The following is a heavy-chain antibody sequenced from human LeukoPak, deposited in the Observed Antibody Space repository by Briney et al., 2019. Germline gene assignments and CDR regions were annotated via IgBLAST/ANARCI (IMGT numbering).Heavy chain of an antibody. D-gene: IGHD6-19*01. J-gene: IGHJ3*02. CDR1: GFTFSDYY. CDR3: AKGSSGWYWIDAFDI. CDR2: ISGSGGST. Sequence: PGGSLRLSCAASGFTFSDYYMSWVRQAPGKGLEWVSAISGSGGSTYYADSVKGRFTISRDNSKNTLYLQMNSLRAEDTAVYYCAKGSSGWYWIDAFDIWGQGTMVTVSS. V-gene: IGHV3-23*01.